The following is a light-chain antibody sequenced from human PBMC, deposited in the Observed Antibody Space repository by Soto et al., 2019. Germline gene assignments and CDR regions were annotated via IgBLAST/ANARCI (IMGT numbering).Light chain of an antibody. J-gene: IGLJ1*01. CDR2: VGTGGIVG. CDR3: GADHGSGTYFVYV. V-gene: IGLV9-49*01. Sequence: QPVLTQPPSASASLGASVTLTCTLSSGYSNYKVDWYQQRPGKGPRFVMRVGTGGIVGSKGDGIPDRFSVLGSGLNRYLTIENIQEEDESDYYCGADHGSGTYFVYVFGTGTTSPS. CDR1: SGYSNYK.